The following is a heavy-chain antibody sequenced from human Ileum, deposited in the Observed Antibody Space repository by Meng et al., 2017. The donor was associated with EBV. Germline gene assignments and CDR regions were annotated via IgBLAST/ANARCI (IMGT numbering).Heavy chain of an antibody. CDR2: INPNSGGT. CDR1: GYTFTGYY. V-gene: IGHV1-2*06. D-gene: IGHD6-19*01. J-gene: IGHJ5*02. CDR3: AHQAVAGTRGWFDP. Sequence: QVQLVQSGAEVKKPGASVKVSCKSAGYTFTGYYMHWVRQAPGQGLEWMGRINPNSGGTNYAQKFQGRVTMTRDTSISTAYMELSRLRSDDTAVYYCAHQAVAGTRGWFDPWGQGTLVTVSA.